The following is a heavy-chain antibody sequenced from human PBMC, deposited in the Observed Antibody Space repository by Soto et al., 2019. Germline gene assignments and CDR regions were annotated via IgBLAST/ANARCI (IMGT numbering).Heavy chain of an antibody. CDR3: AKNTGGNSYYFDF. CDR1: GFTFSYYG. Sequence: QVRLVESGGGVVQPGRSLRLSCAASGFTFSYYGMHWVRQAPGKGLECVALVSSDGSNLFYADSVKGRFTISRDNSKNTLYLQMNSLRAEDTAVYYCAKNTGGNSYYFDFWGQGTLVTVSS. V-gene: IGHV3-30*18. J-gene: IGHJ4*02. CDR2: VSSDGSNL. D-gene: IGHD2-21*01.